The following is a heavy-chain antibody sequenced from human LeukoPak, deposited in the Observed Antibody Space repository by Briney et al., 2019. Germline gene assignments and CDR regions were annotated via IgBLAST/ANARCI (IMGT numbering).Heavy chain of an antibody. D-gene: IGHD4-11*01. Sequence: SQTLSLTCTVSGGSISSGDYYWSWIRQPPGKGLEWIGYIYYSGSTNYNPSLKSRVTISVDTSKNQFSLKLSSVTAADTAVYYCARDSDSNYGYGMDVWGQGTTVTVSS. CDR1: GGSISSGDYY. CDR3: ARDSDSNYGYGMDV. J-gene: IGHJ6*02. CDR2: IYYSGST. V-gene: IGHV4-61*08.